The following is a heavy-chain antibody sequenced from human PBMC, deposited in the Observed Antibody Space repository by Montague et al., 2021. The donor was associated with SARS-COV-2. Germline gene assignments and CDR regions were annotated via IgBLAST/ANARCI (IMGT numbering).Heavy chain of an antibody. CDR2: IGAAGDT. V-gene: IGHV3-13*04. J-gene: IGHJ5*02. CDR3: ARASYDSSGYYVWFDP. CDR1: GFTFSSYD. Sequence: SLRLSCAASGFTFSSYDMHWVRQATGKGLEWVSAIGAAGDTYCPXSVKGRFTISRENAKNSLYLQMNSLRAGDTAVYYCARASYDSSGYYVWFDPWGQGTLVTVSS. D-gene: IGHD3-22*01.